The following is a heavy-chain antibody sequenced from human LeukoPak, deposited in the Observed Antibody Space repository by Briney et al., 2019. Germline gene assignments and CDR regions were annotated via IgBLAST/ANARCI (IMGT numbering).Heavy chain of an antibody. J-gene: IGHJ6*03. CDR2: IYHSGST. D-gene: IGHD3-10*01. CDR1: GGSFRGYY. V-gene: IGHV4-34*01. Sequence: PSETLSLTCAVYGGSFRGYYWSWIRQPPGKGLEWIGEIYHSGSTNYNPSLKSRVTISVDKSKNQFSLKLSSVTAADTAVYYCARALLLWFGELHYYYYYMDVWGKGTTVTVSS. CDR3: ARALLLWFGELHYYYYYMDV.